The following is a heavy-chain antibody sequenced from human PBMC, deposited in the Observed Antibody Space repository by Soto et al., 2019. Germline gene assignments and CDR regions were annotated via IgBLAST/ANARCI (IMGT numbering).Heavy chain of an antibody. D-gene: IGHD4-17*01. J-gene: IGHJ4*02. V-gene: IGHV3-23*01. CDR1: GFTFSSYA. CDR2: ISGSGGST. Sequence: EVQLLESGGGLVQPGGSLRHSCAASGFTFSSYAMSWVRQAPGKGLEWVSAISGSGGSTYYADSVKGRFTISRDNSKNTLYLQMNSLRAEDTAVYYCAKNPMANDYGDYYFDYWGQGTLVTVSS. CDR3: AKNPMANDYGDYYFDY.